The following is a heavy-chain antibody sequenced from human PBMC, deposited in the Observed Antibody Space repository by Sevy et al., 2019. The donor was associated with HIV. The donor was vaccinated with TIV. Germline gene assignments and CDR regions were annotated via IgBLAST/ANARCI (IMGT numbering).Heavy chain of an antibody. D-gene: IGHD6-13*01. CDR2: IYTSGST. J-gene: IGHJ6*02. V-gene: IGHV4-4*07. Sequence: SETLSLTCTVSGGSISSYYWSWIRQPAGKGLEWIGRIYTSGSTNYNPSLKSRVTMSVDTSKNQFSLKLSSVTAADTAVYYCARESVIAMNYYYYGMDVWGQRTTVTVSS. CDR1: GGSISSYY. CDR3: ARESVIAMNYYYYGMDV.